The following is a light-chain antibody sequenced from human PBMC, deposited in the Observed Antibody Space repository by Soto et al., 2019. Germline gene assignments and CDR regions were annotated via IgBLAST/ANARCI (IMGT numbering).Light chain of an antibody. CDR3: CSYAGSSTFEG. CDR2: EGS. CDR1: SSDVGSYNL. J-gene: IGLJ2*01. V-gene: IGLV2-23*03. Sequence: QSALTQPASVSGSPGQSITISCTGTSSDVGSYNLVSWYQQHPGKAPKLMIYEGSKRPSGVSNCFSGSKSGNTASLTISGLQAEDEADYYCCSYAGSSTFEGFGGGTKLTVL.